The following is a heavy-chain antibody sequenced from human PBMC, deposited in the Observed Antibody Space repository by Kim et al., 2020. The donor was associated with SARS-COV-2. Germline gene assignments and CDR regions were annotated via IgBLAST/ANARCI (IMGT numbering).Heavy chain of an antibody. Sequence: GGSLRLSCAVPGFTFSSYEMNWVRQAPGKGLEWISYISTSGTTTYYADSVKGRFTISRDNAKNSLYLQMNSLRAEDTALYYCARDDDYSDFIDYWGQGTLVTVSS. CDR3: ARDDDYSDFIDY. D-gene: IGHD4-17*01. J-gene: IGHJ4*02. CDR2: ISTSGTTT. CDR1: GFTFSSYE. V-gene: IGHV3-48*03.